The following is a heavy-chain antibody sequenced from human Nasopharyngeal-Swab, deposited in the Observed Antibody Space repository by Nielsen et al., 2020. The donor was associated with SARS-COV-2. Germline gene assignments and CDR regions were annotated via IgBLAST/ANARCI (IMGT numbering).Heavy chain of an antibody. Sequence: GESLKISCAVSGFAVTSDYMNWVRQAPGTGLEWVSVIYRGGSTYYADSVKGRFTISRHNSQNTLYLQMNSLRPEDTALYYCVRENAMTYGGFDIWGQGTMVTVSS. CDR2: IYRGGST. V-gene: IGHV3-53*04. J-gene: IGHJ3*02. CDR3: VRENAMTYGGFDI. D-gene: IGHD4/OR15-4a*01. CDR1: GFAVTSDY.